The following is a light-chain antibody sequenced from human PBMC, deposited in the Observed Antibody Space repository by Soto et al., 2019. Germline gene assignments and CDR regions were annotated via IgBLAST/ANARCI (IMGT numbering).Light chain of an antibody. J-gene: IGKJ1*01. CDR2: DAS. CDR3: KLPAQYWS. V-gene: IGKV1-5*01. CDR1: HSISSW. Sequence: RDSHSISSWLAWYQQKPGKAPKLLIYDASSLESGVPSRFSGSGSGTEITYVCSLLQPDDFASQHCKLPAQYWSFGPGTKVDIK.